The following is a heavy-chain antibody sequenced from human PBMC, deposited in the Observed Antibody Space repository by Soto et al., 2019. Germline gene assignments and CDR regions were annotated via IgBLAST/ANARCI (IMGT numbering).Heavy chain of an antibody. Sequence: SETLSLTCTVSSGSISSYYWSWIRQPPGKGLEWIGYIYYSGSTNYNPSLKSRVTISLDTSKNQFSLRLSSVTAADTAVYYCARTYSSSWSPFDYWGQGTLVTVSS. J-gene: IGHJ4*02. V-gene: IGHV4-59*12. CDR1: SGSISSYY. CDR2: IYYSGST. D-gene: IGHD6-13*01. CDR3: ARTYSSSWSPFDY.